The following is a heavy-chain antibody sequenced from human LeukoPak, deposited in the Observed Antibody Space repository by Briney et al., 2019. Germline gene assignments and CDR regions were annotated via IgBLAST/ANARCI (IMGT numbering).Heavy chain of an antibody. D-gene: IGHD6-13*01. J-gene: IGHJ4*02. Sequence: GGSLRLSCAASGFTFSSYSMNWVRQAPGKGLEWVSSISSSSSYIYYADSVKGRFTISRDNAKNSLYLQMNSLRAEDTAVYYCASVYSSSLYRDYWGQGTLVTVSS. CDR3: ASVYSSSLYRDY. V-gene: IGHV3-21*01. CDR1: GFTFSSYS. CDR2: ISSSSSYI.